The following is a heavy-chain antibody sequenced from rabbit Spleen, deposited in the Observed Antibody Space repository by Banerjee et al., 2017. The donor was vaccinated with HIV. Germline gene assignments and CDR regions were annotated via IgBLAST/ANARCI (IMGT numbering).Heavy chain of an antibody. V-gene: IGHV1S40*01. CDR1: GFSFSSGYY. J-gene: IGHJ6*01. D-gene: IGHD6-1*01. Sequence: QSLEESGGDLVKPGASLTLTCTASGFSFSSGYYMCWVRQAPGKGLEWIACIYAGSSGSTYYASWAKGRFTISKTSSTTVTLQMTSLTAADTATYFCARPYTYAYGGYAYTSDGMDLWGPGTLVTVS. CDR3: ARPYTYAYGGYAYTSDGMDL. CDR2: IYAGSSGST.